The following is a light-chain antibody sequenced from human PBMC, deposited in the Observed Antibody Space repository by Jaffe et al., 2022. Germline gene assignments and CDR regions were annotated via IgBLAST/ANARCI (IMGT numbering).Light chain of an antibody. CDR1: QSVSSSY. Sequence: EIVLTQSPGTLSLSPGERATLSCRASQSVSSSYLVWYQQKPGQAPRLLIYGASSRATGIPDRFSGSGSGTDFTLTISRLEPEDFVVYYCQQYGSSPPSITFGQGTRLEIK. J-gene: IGKJ5*01. CDR3: QQYGSSPPSIT. V-gene: IGKV3-20*01. CDR2: GAS.